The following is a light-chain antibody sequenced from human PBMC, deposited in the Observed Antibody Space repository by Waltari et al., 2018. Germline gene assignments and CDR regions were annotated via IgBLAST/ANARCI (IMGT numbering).Light chain of an antibody. Sequence: QSVLTQPPSVSGAPGQRVTISCPGSSSHIGAGYDVHWYHQLPGTAPKLLIYGNSNRPSGVPDRFSGSKSGTSASLAITGLQAEDEADYYCQSYDSSLSGGVFGGGTKLTVL. J-gene: IGLJ3*02. CDR2: GNS. CDR1: SSHIGAGYD. V-gene: IGLV1-40*01. CDR3: QSYDSSLSGGV.